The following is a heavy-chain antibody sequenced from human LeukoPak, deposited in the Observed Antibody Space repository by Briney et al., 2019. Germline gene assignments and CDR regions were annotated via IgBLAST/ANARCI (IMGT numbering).Heavy chain of an antibody. V-gene: IGHV3-7*01. CDR3: ASGVVAEGPFDY. J-gene: IGHJ4*02. CDR2: IKQDGSEK. Sequence: GSLRLSCAASGFTFSSYWMSWVRQAPGKGLEWVANIKQDGSEKYYVDSVKGRFTISRDDAKNSLYLQMNSLRAEDTAVYYCASGVVAEGPFDYWGQGTLVTVSS. D-gene: IGHD2-15*01. CDR1: GFTFSSYW.